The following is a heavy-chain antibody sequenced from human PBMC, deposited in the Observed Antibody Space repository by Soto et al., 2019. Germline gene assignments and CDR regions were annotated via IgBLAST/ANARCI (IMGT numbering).Heavy chain of an antibody. CDR2: ISYDGSNK. V-gene: IGHV3-30*03. Sequence: AGGSLNLSCAASGFTFSSYGMHWVRQAPGKGLEWVAVISYDGSNKYYAVSVKGRITINPDTSNNQLSLQLNSVTPDDTAVYYCARLIGNSWLDSWGQGTLVTVSS. D-gene: IGHD2-8*01. CDR3: ARLIGNSWLDS. J-gene: IGHJ5*01. CDR1: GFTFSSYG.